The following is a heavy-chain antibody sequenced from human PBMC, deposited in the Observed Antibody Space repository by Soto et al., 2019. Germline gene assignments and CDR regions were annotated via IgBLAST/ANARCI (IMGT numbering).Heavy chain of an antibody. CDR2: INPSGGST. V-gene: IGHV1-46*01. D-gene: IGHD6-13*01. Sequence: QVQLVQSGAEVKKPGASVKVSCKASGYTFTSKYMHWVRQAPGQGLEWMGIINPSGGSTTYARRFQGRVAMTRDTSTSTVYMELSSLRSEDTAVYYCARAVEAAACYYYYFGMDVWGQGTTVTVSS. CDR1: GYTFTSKY. J-gene: IGHJ6*02. CDR3: ARAVEAAACYYYYFGMDV.